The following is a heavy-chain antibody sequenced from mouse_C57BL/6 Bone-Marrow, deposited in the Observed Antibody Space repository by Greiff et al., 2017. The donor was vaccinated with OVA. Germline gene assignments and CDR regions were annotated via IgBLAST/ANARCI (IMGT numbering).Heavy chain of an antibody. V-gene: IGHV1-54*01. J-gene: IGHJ4*01. CDR1: GYAFTNYL. Sequence: VQLVESGAELVRPGTSVKVSCKASGYAFTNYLIEWVKQRPGQGLEWIGVINPGSGGTNYNEKFKGKATLTADKSSSTAYMQLSSLTSEDSAVYFCARPTTRYYAMDYWGQGTSVTVSS. D-gene: IGHD2-10*01. CDR2: INPGSGGT. CDR3: ARPTTRYYAMDY.